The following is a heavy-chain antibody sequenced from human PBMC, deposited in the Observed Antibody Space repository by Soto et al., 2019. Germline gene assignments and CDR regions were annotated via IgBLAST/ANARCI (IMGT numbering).Heavy chain of an antibody. J-gene: IGHJ4*02. V-gene: IGHV3-30-3*01. D-gene: IGHD1-1*01. Sequence: VGSLRLSCAASGFTFSSYAMHWVRQAPGKGLEWVAVISYDGSNKYYADSVKGRFTISRDNSKNTLYLQMNSLRAEDTAVYYCARELERSFDYWGQGTLVTVSS. CDR3: ARELERSFDY. CDR2: ISYDGSNK. CDR1: GFTFSSYA.